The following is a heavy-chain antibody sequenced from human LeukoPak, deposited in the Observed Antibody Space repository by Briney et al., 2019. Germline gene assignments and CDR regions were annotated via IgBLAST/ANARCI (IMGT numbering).Heavy chain of an antibody. V-gene: IGHV4-4*07. Sequence: AETLSLTCTVSGGSIKNYYWNWIRQPAGKGLEWIGRIHTSGSTNYNPSLKSRLTGSVDTSKNQFSLRLTSVTAADTAVYYCARDGGSGWDDYWGQGILVTVTA. CDR3: ARDGGSGWDDY. D-gene: IGHD6-19*01. CDR1: GGSIKNYY. J-gene: IGHJ4*02. CDR2: IHTSGST.